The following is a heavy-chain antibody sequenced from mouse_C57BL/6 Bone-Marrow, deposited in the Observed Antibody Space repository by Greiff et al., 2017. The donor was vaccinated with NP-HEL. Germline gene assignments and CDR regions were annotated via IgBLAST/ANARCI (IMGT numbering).Heavy chain of an antibody. CDR3: AGHPYGSSTRYFDV. Sequence: EVQGVESGGDLVKPGGSLKLSCAASGFTFSSYGMSWVRQTPDKRLEWVATISSGGSYTYYPDSVKGRFTISRDNAKNTLYLQMSSLKSEDTAMYYCAGHPYGSSTRYFDVWGTGTTVTVSS. V-gene: IGHV5-6*01. J-gene: IGHJ1*03. CDR1: GFTFSSYG. CDR2: ISSGGSYT. D-gene: IGHD1-1*01.